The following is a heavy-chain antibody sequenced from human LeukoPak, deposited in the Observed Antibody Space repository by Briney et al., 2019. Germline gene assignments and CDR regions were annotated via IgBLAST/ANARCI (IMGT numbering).Heavy chain of an antibody. V-gene: IGHV3-53*01. D-gene: IGHD2-15*01. J-gene: IGHJ4*02. Sequence: GGPLRLSCAASGFTVSSNYMSWVRQAPGKGLEWVSVIYSGGSTYYADSVKGRFTISRDNAKNTLYLQVNSLRAEDTAVYYCARCSYSGGSCPDYWGQGTLVTVSS. CDR3: ARCSYSGGSCPDY. CDR1: GFTVSSNY. CDR2: IYSGGST.